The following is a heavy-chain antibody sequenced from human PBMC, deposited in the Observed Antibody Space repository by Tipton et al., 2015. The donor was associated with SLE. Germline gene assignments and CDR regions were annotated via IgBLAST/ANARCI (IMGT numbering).Heavy chain of an antibody. Sequence: QVQLVQSGGGVVQPGGSLRLSCAASGFTFSSYAMHWVRQAPGKGLEWVAFIRFETSDKYYADSVKGRFTISRDNSKNTLYLQMNSLRSEDTAVYYCAKSRWGDLDAFDMWGQGTMVSVSS. V-gene: IGHV3-30*02. CDR1: GFTFSSYA. CDR3: AKSRWGDLDAFDM. J-gene: IGHJ3*02. CDR2: IRFETSDK. D-gene: IGHD3-16*01.